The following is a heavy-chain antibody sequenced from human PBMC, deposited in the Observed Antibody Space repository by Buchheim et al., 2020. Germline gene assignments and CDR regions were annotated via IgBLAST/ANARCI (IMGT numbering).Heavy chain of an antibody. Sequence: VESGGDVVQPGGSLRLSCEASGFIVSRNYMNWVRQAPGKGLEWVSSIYGGGTTYYADSVKGSFTISRDASRNTVYLQMRSLRVEDTAVYYCARDTDSRERADWWGPGTL. D-gene: IGHD1-26*01. V-gene: IGHV3-66*01. J-gene: IGHJ4*02. CDR2: IYGGGTT. CDR1: GFIVSRNY. CDR3: ARDTDSRERADW.